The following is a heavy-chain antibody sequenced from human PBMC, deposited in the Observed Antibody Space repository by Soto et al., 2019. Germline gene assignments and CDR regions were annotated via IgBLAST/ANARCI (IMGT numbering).Heavy chain of an antibody. Sequence: QVQLVESGGGVVQPGRSLRLSCAASEITFTRCAMHWVRQGPGKGLEWVALISYDGNTIYYADSVKGRFTISRNNSKNTLYRQMNSLRTDQTAIYYCARNLRWDSMSSLQNGMDVWGQGTTVTVSS. CDR1: EITFTRCA. D-gene: IGHD1-26*01. CDR3: ARNLRWDSMSSLQNGMDV. J-gene: IGHJ6*02. V-gene: IGHV3-30-3*01. CDR2: ISYDGNTI.